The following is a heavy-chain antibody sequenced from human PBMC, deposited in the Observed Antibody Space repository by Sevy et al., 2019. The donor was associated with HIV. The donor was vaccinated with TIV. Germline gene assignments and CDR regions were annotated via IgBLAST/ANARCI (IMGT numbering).Heavy chain of an antibody. J-gene: IGHJ4*02. V-gene: IGHV3-7*01. Sequence: GGSLRLSCAASGFIYSNYWMSWVRQAPGKGPEWVANINQDGTETDYVDSVKGRFTISRDNAKNTVYLQMNSLRAEDTALYYCAFQENTSMPVVCDYWGRGTLVTVSS. D-gene: IGHD2-2*01. CDR3: AFQENTSMPVVCDY. CDR1: GFIYSNYW. CDR2: INQDGTET.